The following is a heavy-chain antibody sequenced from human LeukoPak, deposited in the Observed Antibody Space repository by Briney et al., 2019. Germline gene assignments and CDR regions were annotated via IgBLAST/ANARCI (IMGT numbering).Heavy chain of an antibody. V-gene: IGHV1-2*02. J-gene: IGHJ4*02. CDR3: VRGYCTGSTCWAFDFEH. D-gene: IGHD2-8*02. Sequence: ASVKVSCKASGYTFTSYGISWVRQAPGQGLEWMGWINSNSGDTNYAQKFQGRVTMTKDTSISTAYMELSSLRSDDTAVYYCVRGYCTGSTCWAFDFEHWGQGTLVTVSS. CDR2: INSNSGDT. CDR1: GYTFTSYG.